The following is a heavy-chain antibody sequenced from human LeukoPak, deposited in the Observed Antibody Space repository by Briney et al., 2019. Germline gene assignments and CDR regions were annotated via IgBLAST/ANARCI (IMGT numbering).Heavy chain of an antibody. D-gene: IGHD3-22*01. Sequence: SETLSLTCTVSGGSISSYYWSWIRQPPGKGLEWIGYIYYSGSTNYNPSLKSRVTISVDTSKNQFSLKLSSVTAADTAVYYCARVPPRYYYDSSGRRGAFDIWGQGTMVTVSS. CDR3: ARVPPRYYYDSSGRRGAFDI. CDR1: GGSISSYY. V-gene: IGHV4-59*01. CDR2: IYYSGST. J-gene: IGHJ3*02.